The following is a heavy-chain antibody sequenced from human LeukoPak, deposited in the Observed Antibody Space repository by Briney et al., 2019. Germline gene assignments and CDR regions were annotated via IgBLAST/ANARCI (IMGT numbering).Heavy chain of an antibody. J-gene: IGHJ3*02. V-gene: IGHV1-18*01. CDR2: ISAYNGNT. Sequence: GASVKVSCKASGYSFTNYAMNWVRQAPGQGLEWMGWISAYNGNTNYAQKLQGRVTMTTDTSTSTAYMELRSLRSDDTAVYYCAREVDTAEESAFDIWGQGTMVTVSS. D-gene: IGHD5-18*01. CDR3: AREVDTAEESAFDI. CDR1: GYSFTNYA.